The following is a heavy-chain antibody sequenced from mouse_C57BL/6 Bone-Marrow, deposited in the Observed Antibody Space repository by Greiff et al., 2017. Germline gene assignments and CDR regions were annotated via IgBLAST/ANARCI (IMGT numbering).Heavy chain of an antibody. J-gene: IGHJ4*01. Sequence: EVKLVESGGGLVKPGGSLKLSCAASGFTFSSYAMSWVRQTPEKRLEWVATISDGGSYTYYPDNVKGRFTISRDNAKNNLYLQMSHLKSEDTAMYYCARDQAPPAMDCWGQGTSVTVSS. CDR3: ARDQAPPAMDC. D-gene: IGHD3-2*02. V-gene: IGHV5-4*01. CDR2: ISDGGSYT. CDR1: GFTFSSYA.